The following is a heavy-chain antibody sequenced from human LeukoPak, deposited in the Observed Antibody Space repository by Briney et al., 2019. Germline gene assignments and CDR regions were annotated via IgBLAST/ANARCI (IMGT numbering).Heavy chain of an antibody. Sequence: GESLKISCKASGYSFTMYWSGWVRQMPGRGLEWMGIIYPGDSDTRYSPSFQGQVTLSVDRSTNTAYLQWSSLRASDPAMYYCARNQNGRFFDYWDQGTLVTVSS. CDR3: ARNQNGRFFDY. V-gene: IGHV5-51*01. CDR1: GYSFTMYW. CDR2: IYPGDSDT. J-gene: IGHJ4*02. D-gene: IGHD1-1*01.